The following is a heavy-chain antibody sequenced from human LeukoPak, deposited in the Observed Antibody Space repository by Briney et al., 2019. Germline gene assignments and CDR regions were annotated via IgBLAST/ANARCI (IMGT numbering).Heavy chain of an antibody. V-gene: IGHV1-69*13. D-gene: IGHD2-2*01. CDR3: ARGEYQLLFPTQCYYYGMDV. CDR1: GGTFSSYA. Sequence: ASVKVSCKASGGTFSSYAISWVRQAPGQGLEWMGGIIPIFGTANYAQKFQGRVTITADESTSTAYMELSSLRSEDTAVYYCARGEYQLLFPTQCYYYGMDVWGQGATVTVSS. CDR2: IIPIFGTA. J-gene: IGHJ6*02.